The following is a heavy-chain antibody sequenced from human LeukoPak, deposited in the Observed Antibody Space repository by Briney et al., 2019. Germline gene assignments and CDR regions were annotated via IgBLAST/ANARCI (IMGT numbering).Heavy chain of an antibody. D-gene: IGHD4-11*01. J-gene: IGHJ4*02. CDR2: INPNSGGT. V-gene: IGHV1-2*02. CDR1: GYTFTDYY. CDR3: ARDAIVRDYSNSDF. Sequence: GASVKVSCKASGYTFTDYYIHWVRQAPGQGLEWMGWINPNSGGTKYAQKFQGRVTMTTDTSISTAYMDLSRLTSDDAAVYYCARDAIVRDYSNSDFWGQGTLVTVSS.